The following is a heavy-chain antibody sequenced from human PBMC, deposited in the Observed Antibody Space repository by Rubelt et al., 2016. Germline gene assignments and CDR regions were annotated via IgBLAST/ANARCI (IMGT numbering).Heavy chain of an antibody. CDR1: GGSISSNIW. Sequence: QVQLQESGPGLVKPSGTLSLTCAVSGGSISSNIWWSWVRQPPGKGLEWIGEIYRSGSTNYDPSLKSRVPISLDKSKNQFSLTLTSLTAADTAVYYWAREIPLDNSGPLGDYWGQGTLVTVSS. CDR3: AREIPLDNSGPLGDY. V-gene: IGHV4-4*02. D-gene: IGHD3-22*01. J-gene: IGHJ4*02. CDR2: IYRSGST.